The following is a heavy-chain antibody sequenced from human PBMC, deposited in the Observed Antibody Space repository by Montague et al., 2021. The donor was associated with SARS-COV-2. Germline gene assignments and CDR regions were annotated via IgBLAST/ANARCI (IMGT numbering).Heavy chain of an antibody. CDR3: ARVPGSWPPRNWFDP. Sequence: SETLSLTCAVYGGSLSGYYWAWIRQTPAKGLEWIGEINHSGSTNYNPSLKSRLTISVDTSKKQFSLKLNSMTAADTAVYYCARVPGSWPPRNWFDPWGQGTLVTVSS. V-gene: IGHV4-34*01. CDR2: INHSGST. D-gene: IGHD6-13*01. CDR1: GGSLSGYY. J-gene: IGHJ5*02.